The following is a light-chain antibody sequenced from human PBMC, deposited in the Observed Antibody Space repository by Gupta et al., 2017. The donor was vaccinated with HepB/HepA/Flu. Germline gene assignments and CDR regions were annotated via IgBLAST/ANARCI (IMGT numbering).Light chain of an antibody. CDR1: NLGDKY. J-gene: IGLJ2*01. Sequence: SYELTQPPSVSVSPGQTASITCSGDNLGDKYVCWYQQKPGQSPVVVIYQDTKRPSGIPERFSGSSSGNTATLTISGTQAMDEADYYCQAWDSSTGVFGGGTKLTVL. CDR2: QDT. CDR3: QAWDSSTGV. V-gene: IGLV3-1*01.